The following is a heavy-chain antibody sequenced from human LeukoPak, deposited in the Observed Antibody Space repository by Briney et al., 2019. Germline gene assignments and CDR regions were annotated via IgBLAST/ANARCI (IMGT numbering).Heavy chain of an antibody. V-gene: IGHV3-23*01. D-gene: IGHD2-15*01. Sequence: PGGSLRLSCAASGFTFSSYAMSWVRQAPGKGLEWVSDISGSGGSTHYADSVKGRFTISRDNSKDTVFLEMNSLRAEDTAVYYCAKDPDGGGRKYFDYWGQGTLVTVSS. CDR2: ISGSGGST. J-gene: IGHJ4*02. CDR1: GFTFSSYA. CDR3: AKDPDGGGRKYFDY.